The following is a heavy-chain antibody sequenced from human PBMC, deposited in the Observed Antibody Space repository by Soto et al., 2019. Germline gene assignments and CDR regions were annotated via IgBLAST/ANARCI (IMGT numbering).Heavy chain of an antibody. CDR2: ISSSGFTI. Sequence: EVQLVESEGGLVQPGGSLTLSCAASGFRFSNYEMNWVRQAPGKGLEWVSYISSSGFTIHYADSVKGRFIISRDNAKNSLYLQMNSLRAEDTALYFCARRQVGATKGKSWFDSWGQGTLVTVSS. J-gene: IGHJ5*01. CDR3: ARRQVGATKGKSWFDS. V-gene: IGHV3-48*03. D-gene: IGHD1-26*01. CDR1: GFRFSNYE.